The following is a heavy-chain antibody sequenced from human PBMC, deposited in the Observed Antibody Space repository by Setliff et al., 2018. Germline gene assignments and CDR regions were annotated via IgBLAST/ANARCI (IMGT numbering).Heavy chain of an antibody. V-gene: IGHV3-21*01. J-gene: IGHJ6*03. Sequence: PGGSLRLSCAASGFTFSSYSMNWVRQAPGKGLEWVSSISSSSSYIYYADSVRGRFTISRDNAKNSLYLQMNSLRAEDTAVYYCAREVEAARPGSYYYYYYMDVWGKGTTVTVSS. D-gene: IGHD6-6*01. CDR2: ISSSSSYI. CDR1: GFTFSSYS. CDR3: AREVEAARPGSYYYYYYMDV.